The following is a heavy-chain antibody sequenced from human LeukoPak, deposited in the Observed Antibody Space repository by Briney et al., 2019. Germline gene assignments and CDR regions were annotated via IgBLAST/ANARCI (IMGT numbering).Heavy chain of an antibody. J-gene: IGHJ2*01. CDR3: AKSGIAVAGLRWYFDL. CDR1: GFTLSSCA. D-gene: IGHD6-19*01. V-gene: IGHV3-23*01. Sequence: GASLRLSCAASGFTLSSCAMMWVRQAPGEGLEWVSAMSGSGGSTYYADSVKGRFTISRHNSKNPLYMQLTSLSAADTAVYYCAKSGIAVAGLRWYFDLWGRGTLVTVSS. CDR2: MSGSGGST.